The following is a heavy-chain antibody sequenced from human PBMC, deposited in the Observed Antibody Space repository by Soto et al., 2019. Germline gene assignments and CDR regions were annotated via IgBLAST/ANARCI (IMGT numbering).Heavy chain of an antibody. V-gene: IGHV4-30-4*01. CDR1: GGSISSGDYY. CDR3: ARKGFGELSWAHNWFDP. Sequence: PSETLSLTCTVSGGSISSGDYYWSWIRQPPGKGLEWIGYIYYSGSTYYNPSLKSRVTISVDTSKNQFSLKLSSVTAADTAVYYCARKGFGELSWAHNWFDPWGQGTLVTVSS. J-gene: IGHJ5*02. CDR2: IYYSGST. D-gene: IGHD3-10*01.